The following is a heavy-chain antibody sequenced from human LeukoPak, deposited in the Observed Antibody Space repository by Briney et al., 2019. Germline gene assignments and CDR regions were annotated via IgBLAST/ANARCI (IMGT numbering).Heavy chain of an antibody. CDR1: GYSFTSYW. V-gene: IGHV5-10-1*01. CDR2: IDPSDSYT. D-gene: IGHD5-18*01. Sequence: KLGESLQISCQGSGYSFTSYWISWVRQLHGKGLEWMGRIDPSDSYTNYSPSFQGHVTISADKSISTAYLQWSSLKASDTAMYYCARRSYGQLWHKHYYFDYWGQGTLVTVSS. J-gene: IGHJ4*02. CDR3: ARRSYGQLWHKHYYFDY.